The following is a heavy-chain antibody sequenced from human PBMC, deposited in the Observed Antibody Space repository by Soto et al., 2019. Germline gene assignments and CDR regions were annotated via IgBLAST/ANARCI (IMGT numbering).Heavy chain of an antibody. CDR1: GGSISSSSYY. CDR2: IYYSGST. D-gene: IGHD6-13*01. CDR3: ARVNSSWLEKYYFDY. J-gene: IGHJ4*02. Sequence: SETLSLTCTVSGGSISSSSYYWGWIRQPPGKGLEWIGSIYYSGSTYYNPSLKSRVTISVDTSKNQFSLKLSSVTAADKAVYYCARVNSSWLEKYYFDYWGQRTLVTASS. V-gene: IGHV4-39*01.